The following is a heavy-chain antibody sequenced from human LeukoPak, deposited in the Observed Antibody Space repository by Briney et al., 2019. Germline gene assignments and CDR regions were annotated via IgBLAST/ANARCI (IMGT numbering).Heavy chain of an antibody. CDR2: IYHSGST. CDR3: ARDKGTVATYYYYYMDV. V-gene: IGHV4-38-2*02. D-gene: IGHD6-19*01. CDR1: GYSISSGYY. Sequence: PSETLSLTCAVSGYSISSGYYWGWIRQPPGKGLEWIGSIYHSGSTYYNPSLKSRVTISVDTSKNQFSLKLSSVTAADTAVYYCARDKGTVATYYYYYMDVWGKGTTVTVSS. J-gene: IGHJ6*03.